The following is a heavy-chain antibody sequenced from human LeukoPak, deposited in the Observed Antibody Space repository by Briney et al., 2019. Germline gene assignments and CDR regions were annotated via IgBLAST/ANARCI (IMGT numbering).Heavy chain of an antibody. CDR3: AKDERCSSTSCLRYYYYYYMDV. D-gene: IGHD2-2*01. V-gene: IGHV3-30*02. CDR1: RVTLTIYS. CDR2: IRDDGSNK. Sequence: RGSPRLSPAPSRVTLTIYSTHSGRDGPRKRLESGAFIRDDGSNKYTADFVKGQFTISRDNSKHALYLQMNSLRAEDTAVYYCAKDERCSSTSCLRYYYYYYMDVWGKGTAVTVSS. J-gene: IGHJ6*03.